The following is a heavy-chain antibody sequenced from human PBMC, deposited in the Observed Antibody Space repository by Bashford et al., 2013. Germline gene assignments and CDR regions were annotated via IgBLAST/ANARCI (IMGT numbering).Heavy chain of an antibody. D-gene: IGHD3-22*01. J-gene: IGHJ5*02. CDR3: ARLAYESGGYSNWFDP. V-gene: IGHV4-39*01. CDR1: S. Sequence: SRRWIRQPPGKGLEWIGIIDYSGSTYYNPSLRSRMTISEDTAKNQFSLKLDSATAADTAMYYCARLAYESGGYSNWFDPWGQGILVTVSS. CDR2: IDYSGST.